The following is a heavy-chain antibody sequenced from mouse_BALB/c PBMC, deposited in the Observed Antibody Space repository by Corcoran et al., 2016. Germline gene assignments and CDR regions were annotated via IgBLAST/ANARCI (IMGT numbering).Heavy chain of an antibody. Sequence: QIQLVQSGPELKKPGETVKISCKASGYTFTNYGMNWVKQAPGKGLKWMGWINTYTGEPTYADDFKERFAFSLETSASTAYLQINNLKNEDMATYFCARGSFILRDYYAMDYWGQGTSVTVSS. D-gene: IGHD1-1*01. CDR2: INTYTGEP. J-gene: IGHJ4*01. CDR1: GYTFTNYG. V-gene: IGHV9-1*02. CDR3: ARGSFILRDYYAMDY.